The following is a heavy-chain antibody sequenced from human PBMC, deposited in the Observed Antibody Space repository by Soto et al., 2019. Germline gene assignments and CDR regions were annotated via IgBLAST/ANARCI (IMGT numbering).Heavy chain of an antibody. Sequence: ASVKVSCKASGYTFPSYGISWVRQAPGQGLEWMGWISAYNGNTNFAQKLQGRVTMTTDTSTSTAYMELRSLRSDDTAVYYCARVSYDYLWGAFDYWGQGTLVTAPQ. J-gene: IGHJ4*02. CDR3: ARVSYDYLWGAFDY. CDR1: GYTFPSYG. D-gene: IGHD3-16*01. V-gene: IGHV1-18*01. CDR2: ISAYNGNT.